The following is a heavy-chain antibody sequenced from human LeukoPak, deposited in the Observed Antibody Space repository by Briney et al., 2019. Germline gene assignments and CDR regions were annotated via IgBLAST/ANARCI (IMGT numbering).Heavy chain of an antibody. CDR3: ARHLNTPMVKAHFDY. V-gene: IGHV4-59*08. D-gene: IGHD5-18*01. Sequence: SETLSLTCTVSGGSISSDYWTWIRQPPGKGLEWIGYIYHSGTTNYNPSLKSRVTISIDTSKNQFSLKLSSVTAADTVVYYCARHLNTPMVKAHFDYWGQGTLITVSS. CDR1: GGSISSDY. CDR2: IYHSGTT. J-gene: IGHJ4*02.